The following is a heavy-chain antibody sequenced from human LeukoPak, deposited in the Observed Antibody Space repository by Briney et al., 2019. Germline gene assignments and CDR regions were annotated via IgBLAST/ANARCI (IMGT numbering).Heavy chain of an antibody. CDR3: AIGPNWGTQS. CDR2: IGNNGGGI. V-gene: IGHV3-23*01. CDR1: GFTFSTYT. J-gene: IGHJ5*02. Sequence: GGSLRLSCAASGFTFSTYTMYWVRHPPGKRLEWVSIIGNNGGGIHYADSVKGRFTISRDNSKNALYLQMNSLRVEDTAVYYCAIGPNWGTQSWGQGVLVNVSS. D-gene: IGHD7-27*01.